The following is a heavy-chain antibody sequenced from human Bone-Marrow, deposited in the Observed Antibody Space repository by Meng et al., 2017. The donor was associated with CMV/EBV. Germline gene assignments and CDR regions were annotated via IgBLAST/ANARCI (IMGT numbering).Heavy chain of an antibody. D-gene: IGHD6-6*01. V-gene: IGHV3-9*01. CDR2: ISWNSGSI. CDR1: GFTFDDYA. J-gene: IGHJ1*01. Sequence: GGSLRLSCAASGFTFDDYAMHWVRQAPGKGLEWVSGISWNSGSIGYADSVKGRFTISRDNAKNSLYLQMNSLRAEDTALYYCAKDIAARPKYFQHWGQGTRVTVSS. CDR3: AKDIAARPKYFQH.